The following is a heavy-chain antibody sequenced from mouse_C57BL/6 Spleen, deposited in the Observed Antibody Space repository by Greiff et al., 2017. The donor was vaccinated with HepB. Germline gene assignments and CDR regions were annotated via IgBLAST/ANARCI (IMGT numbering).Heavy chain of an antibody. V-gene: IGHV1-26*01. CDR3: ARGDYDPGDFDY. D-gene: IGHD2-4*01. CDR2: INPNNGGT. Sequence: VQLQQSGPELVKPGASVKISCKASGYTFTDYYMNWVKQSHGKSLEWIGDINPNNGGTSYNQKFKGKATLTVDKSSSTAYMELRSLTSEDSAVYYCARGDYDPGDFDYWGQGTTLTVSS. J-gene: IGHJ2*01. CDR1: GYTFTDYY.